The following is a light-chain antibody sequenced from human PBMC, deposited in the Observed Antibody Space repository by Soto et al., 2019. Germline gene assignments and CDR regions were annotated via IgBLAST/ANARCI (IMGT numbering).Light chain of an antibody. Sequence: EIVLTQSPGTLSLSPGERATLSCRASQSVSSNYLAWYQQKPGQAPRLLIYGASSRATGIPDRFSGSGSGTDFTLTISSLEPEDFAVYYCQQYGSSPLFAFDPGTEVDLK. CDR2: GAS. CDR1: QSVSSNY. CDR3: QQYGSSPLFA. J-gene: IGKJ3*01. V-gene: IGKV3-20*01.